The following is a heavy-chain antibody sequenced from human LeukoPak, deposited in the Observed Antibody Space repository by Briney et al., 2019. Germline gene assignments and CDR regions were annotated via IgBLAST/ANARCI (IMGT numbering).Heavy chain of an antibody. CDR1: RFTLSNYW. CDR2: IKQDGSET. V-gene: IGHV3-7*03. J-gene: IGHJ4*02. CDR3: AKRVSTYGGVLAPDFDY. Sequence: GGSLRLSCAASRFTLSNYWMSWVRQAPGKGPEWVANIKQDGSETYYVDSVKGRFTISRDNSKNTLYLQMNSLRAEDTAVYYCAKRVSTYGGVLAPDFDYWGQGTLVTVSS. D-gene: IGHD3-16*02.